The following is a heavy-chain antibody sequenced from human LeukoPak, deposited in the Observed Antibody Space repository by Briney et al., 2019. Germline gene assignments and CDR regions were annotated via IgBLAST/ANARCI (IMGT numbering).Heavy chain of an antibody. D-gene: IGHD3-3*01. CDR3: ARVSEYYDFWSGYLTYYFDY. V-gene: IGHV1-8*03. Sequence: ASVRVSCKSSGYTFTSYDINWVRQATGQGLEWMGWMNPNSGNTGYAQKFQGRVTITRNTSISTAYMELSSLRSEDTAVYYCARVSEYYDFWSGYLTYYFDYWGQGTLATVSS. CDR2: MNPNSGNT. CDR1: GYTFTSYD. J-gene: IGHJ4*02.